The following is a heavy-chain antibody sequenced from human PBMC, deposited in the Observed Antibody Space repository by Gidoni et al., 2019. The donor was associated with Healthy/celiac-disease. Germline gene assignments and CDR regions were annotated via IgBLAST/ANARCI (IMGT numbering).Heavy chain of an antibody. CDR1: GGSFSGFY. CDR2: INHSGST. Sequence: QVQLQQWGAGLLQPSETLSLTCAVYGGSFSGFYWRWLRQPPGKGMEWIGEINHSGSTNYNPYLKSRVTISVDTSKNQFSRKLSSVTAADTAVYYCARGRRFGYYDSSGYYYARRDTDAFDIWGQGTMVTVSS. V-gene: IGHV4-34*01. J-gene: IGHJ3*02. D-gene: IGHD3-22*01. CDR3: ARGRRFGYYDSSGYYYARRDTDAFDI.